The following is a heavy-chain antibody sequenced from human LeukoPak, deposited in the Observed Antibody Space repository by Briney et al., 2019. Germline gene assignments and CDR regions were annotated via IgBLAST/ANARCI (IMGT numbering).Heavy chain of an antibody. Sequence: SETLSLTCSVSGGSISNYYWSWIRQPAGKGLEWIGRIYTSGSTNYNPSLKSRVTMSVDTSKNQFSLKLSSVTAADTAVYFCAREGDVAVTPAARDDAFDIWGQGTMVTVSS. CDR1: GGSISNYY. D-gene: IGHD2-2*01. J-gene: IGHJ3*02. CDR2: IYTSGST. CDR3: AREGDVAVTPAARDDAFDI. V-gene: IGHV4-4*07.